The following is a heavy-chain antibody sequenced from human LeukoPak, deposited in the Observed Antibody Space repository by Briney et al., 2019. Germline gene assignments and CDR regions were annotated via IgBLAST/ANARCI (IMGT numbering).Heavy chain of an antibody. V-gene: IGHV4-39*02. J-gene: IGHJ3*02. CDR2: IYYSGST. CDR1: GGYISTSNYY. CDR3: ARDPPYSSSWYGAFDI. Sequence: SETLSLTCTVSGGYISTSNYYWGWIRQPPGKGLEWIGNIYYSGSTYYNPSLKSRVSLSLDTSMNQFSLKVNSLTVADTAVYYCARDPPYSSSWYGAFDIWGQGTMVTVSS. D-gene: IGHD6-13*01.